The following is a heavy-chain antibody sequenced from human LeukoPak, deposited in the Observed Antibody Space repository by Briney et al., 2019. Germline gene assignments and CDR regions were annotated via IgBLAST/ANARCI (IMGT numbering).Heavy chain of an antibody. CDR1: GGSISSYY. CDR2: IYYSGST. Sequence: TETLSLTCTVSGGSISSYYWSWIRQPPGKGLEWIGYIYYSGSTNYNPSLKSRVTISVDTSKNQFSLKLSSVTAADTAVYYCARRTFFSGSPLFDYWGQGTLVTVSS. J-gene: IGHJ4*02. D-gene: IGHD1-26*01. V-gene: IGHV4-59*01. CDR3: ARRTFFSGSPLFDY.